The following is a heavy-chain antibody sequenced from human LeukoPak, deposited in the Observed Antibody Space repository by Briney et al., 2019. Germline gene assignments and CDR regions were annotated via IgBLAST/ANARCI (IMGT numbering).Heavy chain of an antibody. CDR2: MHHSGRT. Sequence: PSETLSLTCAISGASISSTNWWIWVRQPPGKGLEWIGEMHHSGRTNYNPSLKSRVTISVDKSKNQVFLRLNSVAAADTALYYCARAQEGCSRASCYLEPWGQGTLVTVSS. CDR3: ARAQEGCSRASCYLEP. CDR1: GASISSTNW. V-gene: IGHV4-4*02. J-gene: IGHJ5*02. D-gene: IGHD2-2*01.